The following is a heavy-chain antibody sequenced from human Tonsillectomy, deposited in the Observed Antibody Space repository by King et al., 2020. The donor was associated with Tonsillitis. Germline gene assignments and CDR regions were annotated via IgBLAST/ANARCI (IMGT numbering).Heavy chain of an antibody. D-gene: IGHD6-19*01. CDR2: IKPDGREK. CDR1: EFTFSIPW. CDR3: ARDQAYSSFDY. Sequence: VQLVESGGGLFQPGGSLKLSCAASEFTFSIPWRTWCAKAPGKGRHWVATIKPDGREKYFADSLKGRFTASRDNARNSLDLQMNSLRSEDTALYYCARDQAYSSFDYWGQGTLVTVSS. J-gene: IGHJ4*02. V-gene: IGHV3-7*04.